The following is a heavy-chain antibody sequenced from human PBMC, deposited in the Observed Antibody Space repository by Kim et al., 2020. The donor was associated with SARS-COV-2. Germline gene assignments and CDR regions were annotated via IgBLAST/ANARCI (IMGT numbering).Heavy chain of an antibody. V-gene: IGHV3-23*01. Sequence: GGSLRLSCAASGFTFSSYAMSWVRQAPGKGLEWVSAISGSGGSTYYADSVKGRFTISRDNSKNTLYLQMNSLRAEDTAVYYCAKSKAARGYYYYGMDVWGQGTTGTVSS. D-gene: IGHD6-6*01. CDR1: GFTFSSYA. CDR2: ISGSGGST. J-gene: IGHJ6*02. CDR3: AKSKAARGYYYYGMDV.